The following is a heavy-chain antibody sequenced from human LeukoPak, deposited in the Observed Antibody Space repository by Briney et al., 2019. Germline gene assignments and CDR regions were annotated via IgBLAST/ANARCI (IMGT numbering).Heavy chain of an antibody. J-gene: IGHJ4*02. V-gene: IGHV1-46*01. D-gene: IGHD3-22*01. Sequence: ASVKVSCKASGYIFTSYYMHWLRQAPGQGLDWVGLINPTAGSTPYAQNFQGRVTMTRDTSTTTVYMEVSSLRSENTAVYYCARAGYDSSGYYSYWGQGTLVTVSS. CDR1: GYIFTSYY. CDR3: ARAGYDSSGYYSY. CDR2: INPTAGST.